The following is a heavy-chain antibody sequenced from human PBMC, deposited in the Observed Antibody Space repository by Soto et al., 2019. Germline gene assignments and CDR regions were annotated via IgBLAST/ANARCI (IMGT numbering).Heavy chain of an antibody. CDR2: ISSNGGST. CDR1: GFTFSSYA. CDR3: SSRQLGSFDY. D-gene: IGHD6-6*01. J-gene: IGHJ4*03. Sequence: GVSLRLSCSASGFTFSSYAMHWVRQAPGKGLEYVSAISSNGGSTYYADSVKGRFTISRDNSKNTLYLQMSSLRAEDTAVYYCSSRQLGSFDYWGQGTTVTVSS. V-gene: IGHV3-64D*06.